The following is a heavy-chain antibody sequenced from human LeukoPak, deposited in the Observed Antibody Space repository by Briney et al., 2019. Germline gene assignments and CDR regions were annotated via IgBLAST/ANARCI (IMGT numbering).Heavy chain of an antibody. CDR3: ARGSTSDWPLDH. D-gene: IGHD6-19*01. V-gene: IGHV1-3*01. CDR1: GYTFSGYT. CDR2: TDADNGDT. Sequence: ASVKVSCKASGYTFSGYTTHWVRQAPGQRFEWMGWTDADNGDTRYSQKFQGRVTITRDTSASTAYMELSSLRSEDTAVYYCARGSTSDWPLDHWGQETLVTISS. J-gene: IGHJ4*02.